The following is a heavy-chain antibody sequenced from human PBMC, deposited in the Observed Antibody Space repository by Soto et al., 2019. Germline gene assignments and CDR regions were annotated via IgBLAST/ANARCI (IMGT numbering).Heavy chain of an antibody. CDR2: IYPGDSDT. J-gene: IGHJ5*02. Sequence: GESLKISCKGSGYSFTSYWIGWVRQMPGKGLEWMGIIYPGDSDTRYSPSFQGQVTISADKSISTAYLQWSSLKASDTAMYYCARQVDTMVRGVIQTNWFDPRGQGTLVTVSS. V-gene: IGHV5-51*01. D-gene: IGHD3-10*01. CDR3: ARQVDTMVRGVIQTNWFDP. CDR1: GYSFTSYW.